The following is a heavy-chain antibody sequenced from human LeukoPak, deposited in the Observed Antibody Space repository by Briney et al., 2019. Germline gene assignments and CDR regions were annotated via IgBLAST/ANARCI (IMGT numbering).Heavy chain of an antibody. CDR2: ISYDGSNK. V-gene: IGHV3-30*04. CDR1: GFTFSSYA. J-gene: IGHJ4*02. Sequence: PGRSLRLSCAASGFTFSSYAMHWVRQAPGKGLEWVAVISYDGSNKYYADSVKGRFTISRDNSKNTLYLQMNSLRAEDTAVYYCAAPREGGYCGGDCYPFPLDYWGQGTLVTVS. D-gene: IGHD2-21*02. CDR3: AAPREGGYCGGDCYPFPLDY.